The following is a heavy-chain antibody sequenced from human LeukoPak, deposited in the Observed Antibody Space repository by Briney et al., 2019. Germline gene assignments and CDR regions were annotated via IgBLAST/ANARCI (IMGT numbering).Heavy chain of an antibody. D-gene: IGHD3-16*01. CDR2: IIPIFGTA. V-gene: IGHV1-69*06. Sequence: SVKVSCKASGGTFSSYAISWVRQSPGLGLEWMGGIIPIFGTANYAQKFQGRVTITADKSTSTAYMELSSLRSEDTAVYYCASEIGLSGGYYFDYWGQGTLVTVSS. CDR3: ASEIGLSGGYYFDY. CDR1: GGTFSSYA. J-gene: IGHJ4*02.